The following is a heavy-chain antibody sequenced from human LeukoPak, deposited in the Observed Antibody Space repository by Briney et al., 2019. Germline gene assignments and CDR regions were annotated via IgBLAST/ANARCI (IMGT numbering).Heavy chain of an antibody. CDR3: ARVEVIVVVPAAIYYFDY. CDR2: IKQDGSEK. CDR1: GFIFNTYW. J-gene: IGHJ4*02. D-gene: IGHD2-2*01. Sequence: GGPLRLSCVASGFIFNTYWMSWVRQAPGKGLEWVANIKQDGSEKYYVDSVKGRFTISRDNAKNSLYLQMNSLRAEDTAVYYCARVEVIVVVPAAIYYFDYWGQGTLVTVSS. V-gene: IGHV3-7*01.